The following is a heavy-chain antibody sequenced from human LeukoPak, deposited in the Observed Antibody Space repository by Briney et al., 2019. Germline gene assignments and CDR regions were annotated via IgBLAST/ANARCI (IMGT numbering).Heavy chain of an antibody. Sequence: ASVKVSCKASGYTFTSYYMHWVRQAPGQGLEWMGIINPSGGSTSYAQKFQGWVTMTRDTSISTAYMELSRLRSDDTAVYYCARGGAIAAAPGDYWGQGTLVTVSS. CDR2: INPSGGST. CDR3: ARGGAIAAAPGDY. D-gene: IGHD6-13*01. V-gene: IGHV1-46*01. CDR1: GYTFTSYY. J-gene: IGHJ4*02.